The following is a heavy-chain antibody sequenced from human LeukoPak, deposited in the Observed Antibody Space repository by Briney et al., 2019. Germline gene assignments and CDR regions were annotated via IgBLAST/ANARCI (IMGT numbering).Heavy chain of an antibody. V-gene: IGHV3-23*01. D-gene: IGHD2-2*01. Sequence: GGSLSLSCAASGFTFRSYAMSWVGQAPGKGLEWVSAISGRGPYTFYTDSVKGRFTISRDSSKNTLYLQMSSLRAKDTAVYYCAGPTCLRGAYCSTNFWGQGTLVTVSS. CDR3: AGPTCLRGAYCSTNF. CDR1: GFTFRSYA. J-gene: IGHJ4*02. CDR2: ISGRGPYT.